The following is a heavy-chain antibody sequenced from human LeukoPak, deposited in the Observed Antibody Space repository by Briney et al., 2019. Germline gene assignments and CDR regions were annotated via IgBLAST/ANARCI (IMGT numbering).Heavy chain of an antibody. CDR1: GFSFNSYS. D-gene: IGHD3-16*01. V-gene: IGHV3-7*03. CDR3: ARGGGLDV. J-gene: IGHJ6*02. CDR2: INHNGNVN. Sequence: GGSLRLSCAASGFSFNSYSMNWVRQAPGKGLEWVASINHNGNVNYYVDSVKGRFTISRDNAKNSLYLQMSNLRAEDTAVYFCARGGGLDVWGQGATVTVSS.